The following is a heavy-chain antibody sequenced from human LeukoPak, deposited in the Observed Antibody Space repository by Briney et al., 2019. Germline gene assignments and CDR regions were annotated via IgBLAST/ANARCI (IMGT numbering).Heavy chain of an antibody. CDR1: GFTFSDYG. D-gene: IGHD5-12*01. J-gene: IGHJ3*02. V-gene: IGHV3-33*01. CDR2: IWYDGSNK. Sequence: GGSLRLSCAASGFTFSDYGMHWVRQAPGKGLEWVAVIWYDGSNKYYADSVKGRFTISRDNSKNTLYLQMNSLRAEDTAVYYCARDSGYDYEDAFDIWGQGTMVTVSS. CDR3: ARDSGYDYEDAFDI.